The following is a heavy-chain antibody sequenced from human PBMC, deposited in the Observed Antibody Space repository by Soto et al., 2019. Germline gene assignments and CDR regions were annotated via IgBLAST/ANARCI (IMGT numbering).Heavy chain of an antibody. CDR1: GFTFDDYA. D-gene: IGHD3-10*01. CDR3: AKVGVPLRGYEGAFDI. V-gene: IGHV3-9*01. J-gene: IGHJ3*02. CDR2: ISWNSGSI. Sequence: EVQLVESGGGLVQPGRSLRLSCAASGFTFDDYAMHWVRQAPGKGLEWVSGISWNSGSIGYADSVKGRFTISRDNXKXXRYLQMNSLRAEDTALYYCAKVGVPLRGYEGAFDIWGQGTMVTVSS.